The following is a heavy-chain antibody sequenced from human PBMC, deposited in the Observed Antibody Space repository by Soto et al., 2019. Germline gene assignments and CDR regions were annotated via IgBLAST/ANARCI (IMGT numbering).Heavy chain of an antibody. Sequence: EVQVLESGGDLVQPGGSLRLSCAASGFTFSTYAMSWVRQAPGKGLEWVSAIGPSGDTTYYADSVKGRFTISRDNSKNSLFLQLSGPRAEDTAEYYSAASSRFNGWSGDPWGQGSLVTVYS. J-gene: IGHJ5*02. D-gene: IGHD6-19*01. CDR1: GFTFSTYA. CDR2: IGPSGDTT. V-gene: IGHV3-23*01. CDR3: AASSRFNGWSGDP.